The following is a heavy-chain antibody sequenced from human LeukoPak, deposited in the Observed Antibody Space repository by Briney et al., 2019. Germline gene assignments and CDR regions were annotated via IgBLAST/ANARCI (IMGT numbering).Heavy chain of an antibody. CDR3: ARELRGYSGYDTWGYYYYYYMDV. V-gene: IGHV3-48*01. J-gene: IGHJ6*03. D-gene: IGHD5-12*01. CDR2: ISSSSSTI. CDR1: GFTFSSYS. Sequence: GGSLRLSCAASGFTFSSYSMNWVRQAPGKGLEWVSYISSSSSTIYYADSVKGRFTISRDNAKNSLYLQMNSLRAEDTAVYYCARELRGYSGYDTWGYYYYYYMDVWGKGTTVTISS.